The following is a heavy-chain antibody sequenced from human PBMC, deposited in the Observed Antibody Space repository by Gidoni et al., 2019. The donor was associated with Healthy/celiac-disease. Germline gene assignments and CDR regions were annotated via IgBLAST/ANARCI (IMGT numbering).Heavy chain of an antibody. CDR3: ARWGRFLEWSVDY. D-gene: IGHD3-3*01. Sequence: EVQLVESGGGLVQPGGSLRLSCAASGFTVRSNYMSWVRQAPGKGLEWVSVIYSVGSTYYADSVKGRFTISRDNSKNTLYLQMNSLRAEDTAVYYCARWGRFLEWSVDYWGQGTLVTVSS. V-gene: IGHV3-66*01. CDR2: IYSVGST. CDR1: GFTVRSNY. J-gene: IGHJ4*02.